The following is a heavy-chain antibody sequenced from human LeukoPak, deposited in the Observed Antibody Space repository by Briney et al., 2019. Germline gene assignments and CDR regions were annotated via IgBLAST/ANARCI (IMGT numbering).Heavy chain of an antibody. Sequence: SETLSLTCTVSCGSISNSGYYWGWIRQPPGKGLEWIGNIYYSGSTYYNPSLKSRVTISVGTSKNQFSLKLSYTYAADTAAYYCVKTYYYGPFDFWGQGTLVTVSS. V-gene: IGHV4-39*01. CDR3: VKTYYYGPFDF. D-gene: IGHD3-10*01. CDR2: IYYSGST. CDR1: CGSISNSGYY. J-gene: IGHJ4*02.